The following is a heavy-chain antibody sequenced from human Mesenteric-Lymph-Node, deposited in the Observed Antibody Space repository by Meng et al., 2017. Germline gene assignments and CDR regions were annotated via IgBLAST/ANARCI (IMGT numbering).Heavy chain of an antibody. CDR2: IYHSGST. D-gene: IGHD2-15*01. Sequence: SETLSLTCTVSGYSISRGYYWAWIRQSPGKGLAPGKGLEWIGSIYHSGSTYYNPSLDSLKSRVTISVETSKNQFSLKLSSVTAADTAVYYCASYPVGSPAGIWGQGTMVTVSS. V-gene: IGHV4-38-2*02. CDR3: ASYPVGSPAGI. J-gene: IGHJ3*02. CDR1: GYSISRGYY.